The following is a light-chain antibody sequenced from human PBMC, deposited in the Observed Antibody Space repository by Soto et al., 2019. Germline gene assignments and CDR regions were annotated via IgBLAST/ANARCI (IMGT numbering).Light chain of an antibody. CDR2: DAS. CDR3: QQYRGKPFT. CDR1: QSIDSW. Sequence: DIQMTQSPSTLSASVGDRVTIACRASQSIDSWLAWYQQKPGKAPKFLIYDASDLESGVPSRFSGSGSGTEVTLTISSLQPDDFATYYFQQYRGKPFTFGQGTKVEIK. V-gene: IGKV1-5*01. J-gene: IGKJ2*01.